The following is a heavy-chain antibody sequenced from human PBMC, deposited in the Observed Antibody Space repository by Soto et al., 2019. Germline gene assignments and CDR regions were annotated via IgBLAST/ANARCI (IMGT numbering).Heavy chain of an antibody. D-gene: IGHD3-10*01. J-gene: IGHJ5*02. CDR1: GYSFTSYW. V-gene: IGHV5-51*01. Sequence: PGESLKISCKGSGYSFTSYWIGWVRQMPGKGLEWMGIIYPGDSDTRYSPSFQGQVTISADKSISTAYLQWSSLKASDTAMYYCARRVTMVRGPSYNWFDPWGQGTLVTVSS. CDR3: ARRVTMVRGPSYNWFDP. CDR2: IYPGDSDT.